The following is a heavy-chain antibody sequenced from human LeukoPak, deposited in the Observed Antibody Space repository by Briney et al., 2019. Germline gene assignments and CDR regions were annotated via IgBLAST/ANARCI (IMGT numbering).Heavy chain of an antibody. Sequence: GGSLRLSCAASGFTFSSYGMHWVRQAPGKGLEWVAVISYDGSNTYYADSVKGRFTISSDNSKNTLYLQMNSLRAEDTAVYYCASDDSSGYYDPPPGCWGQGTLVTVST. CDR2: ISYDGSNT. CDR3: ASDDSSGYYDPPPGC. D-gene: IGHD3-22*01. V-gene: IGHV3-30*03. CDR1: GFTFSSYG. J-gene: IGHJ4*02.